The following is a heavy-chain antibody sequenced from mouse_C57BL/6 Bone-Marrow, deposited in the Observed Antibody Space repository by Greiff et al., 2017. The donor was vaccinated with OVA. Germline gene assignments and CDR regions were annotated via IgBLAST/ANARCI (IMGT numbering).Heavy chain of an antibody. Sequence: VHLVESGPELVKPGASVEISCKASGYSFTSYYIHWVKQRPGQGLEWIGWIYPGSGNTKYNEKFKGKATLTADTSSSTAYMQLSSLTSEDSAVYYCARGDGNYGAMDYWGQGTSVTVSS. CDR3: ARGDGNYGAMDY. CDR1: GYSFTSYY. CDR2: IYPGSGNT. J-gene: IGHJ4*01. V-gene: IGHV1-66*01. D-gene: IGHD2-1*01.